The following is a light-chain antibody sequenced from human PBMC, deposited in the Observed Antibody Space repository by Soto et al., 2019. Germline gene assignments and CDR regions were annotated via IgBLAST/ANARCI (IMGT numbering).Light chain of an antibody. CDR1: QSVSNNY. CDR3: QQYGNSPLIT. J-gene: IGKJ5*01. Sequence: EIVLTQSPGTLSLSPGERATLSCRASQSVSNNYLAWYQQKPGQAPRLLIYAASSRAAGIPDRFSGSGSGTVFTLTISRLGHEDVEGKCCQQYGNSPLITFGRGTRLEIK. V-gene: IGKV3-20*01. CDR2: AAS.